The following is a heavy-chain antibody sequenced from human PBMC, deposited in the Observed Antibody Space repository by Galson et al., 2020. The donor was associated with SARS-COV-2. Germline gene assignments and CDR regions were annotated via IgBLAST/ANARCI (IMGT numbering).Heavy chain of an antibody. Sequence: ASVKVSCKASGYTFTSYAMHWVRQAPGQRLEWMGWINAGNGNTKYSQKFQGRVTITRDTSASTAYMELSSLRSEDTAVYYCARGSLRYFDWSYGMDVWGQGTTVTVSS. CDR3: ARGSLRYFDWSYGMDV. D-gene: IGHD3-9*01. V-gene: IGHV1-3*01. CDR1: GYTFTSYA. CDR2: INAGNGNT. J-gene: IGHJ6*02.